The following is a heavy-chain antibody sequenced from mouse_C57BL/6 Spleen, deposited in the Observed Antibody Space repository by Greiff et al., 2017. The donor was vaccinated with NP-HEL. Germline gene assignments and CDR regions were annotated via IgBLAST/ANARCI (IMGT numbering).Heavy chain of an antibody. CDR3: ARSIYYGLLYYFDY. J-gene: IGHJ2*01. V-gene: IGHV1-55*01. CDR1: GYTFTSYW. Sequence: QVQLKQPGAELVKPGASVKMSCKASGYTFTSYWITWVKQRPGQGLEWIGDIYPGSGSTNYNEKFKSKATLTVDTSSSTAYMQLSSLTSEDSAVYYCARSIYYGLLYYFDYWGQGTTLTVSS. CDR2: IYPGSGST. D-gene: IGHD2-1*01.